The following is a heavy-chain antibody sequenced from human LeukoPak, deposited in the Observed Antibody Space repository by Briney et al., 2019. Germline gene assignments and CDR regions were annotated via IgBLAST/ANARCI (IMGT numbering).Heavy chain of an antibody. V-gene: IGHV1-18*01. J-gene: IGHJ4*02. D-gene: IGHD3-22*01. CDR3: ARDIRYDSSGYYGLGGY. CDR2: ISAYNGNT. Sequence: ASVKVSCKASGYTFTSYGISWVRQAPGQGLEWTGWISAYNGNTNYAQKLQGRVTMTTDTSTSTAYMELRSLRSDDTAVYYCARDIRYDSSGYYGLGGYWGQGTLVTVSS. CDR1: GYTFTSYG.